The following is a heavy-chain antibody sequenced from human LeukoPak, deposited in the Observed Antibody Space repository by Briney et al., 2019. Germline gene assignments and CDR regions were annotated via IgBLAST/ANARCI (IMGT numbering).Heavy chain of an antibody. CDR2: FDPEDGET. CDR1: GYTLTELS. CDR3: ATTRDCSSTSCLDAFDI. V-gene: IGHV1-24*01. J-gene: IGHJ3*02. Sequence: ASVKVSCKVSGYTLTELSMHWVRQAPGKGLEWMGGFDPEDGETIYAQKFQGRVTMTEDTSTDTAYMELSSLRSEDTAVYYCATTRDCSSTSCLDAFDIWGQGTMVTVSS. D-gene: IGHD2-2*01.